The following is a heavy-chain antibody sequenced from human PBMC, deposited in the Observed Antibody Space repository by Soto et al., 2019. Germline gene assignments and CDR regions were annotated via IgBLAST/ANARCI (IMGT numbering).Heavy chain of an antibody. D-gene: IGHD1-7*01. CDR1: GYSFISYW. J-gene: IGHJ6*02. Sequence: GVSLKISCKGSGYSFISYWIGWVRQMSGKGLEWMGIIYPGDSDTRYRPSFQGQVTISADKSISTAYLQWSSLKASDTAMYYCASNNWNYGYYYGMDVWAQGTTVTVSS. V-gene: IGHV5-51*01. CDR2: IYPGDSDT. CDR3: ASNNWNYGYYYGMDV.